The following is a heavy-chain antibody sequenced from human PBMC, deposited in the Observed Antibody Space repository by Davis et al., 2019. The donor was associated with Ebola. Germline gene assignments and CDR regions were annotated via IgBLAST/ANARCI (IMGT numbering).Heavy chain of an antibody. Sequence: ASVKVSCKASGYIFTTYAMHWVRQAPGQRLEWMGWINAGNGDTKYSQKFQGRVPITRDTSASTAYMELTSLTSDDMALYFCARVLNIGAMTTVTNPFYYWGQGTPVPLSS. V-gene: IGHV1-3*01. D-gene: IGHD4-17*01. J-gene: IGHJ4*02. CDR1: GYIFTTYA. CDR3: ARVLNIGAMTTVTNPFYY. CDR2: INAGNGDT.